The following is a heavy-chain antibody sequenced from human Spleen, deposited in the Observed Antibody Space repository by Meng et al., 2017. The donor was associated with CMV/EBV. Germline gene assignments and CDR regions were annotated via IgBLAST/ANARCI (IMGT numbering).Heavy chain of an antibody. CDR2: INPNSGDT. CDR1: GYNFSDCY. CDR3: AREGVQRWLQFNWFDP. J-gene: IGHJ5*02. D-gene: IGHD5-24*01. Sequence: GYNFSDCYLHCVRQAPGQGPEWMGWINPNSGDTSYAQKFQGRVTMTTDTSIRTAYMELSRLTSDDTAVHYCAREGVQRWLQFNWFDPWGHGTLVTVSS. V-gene: IGHV1-2*02.